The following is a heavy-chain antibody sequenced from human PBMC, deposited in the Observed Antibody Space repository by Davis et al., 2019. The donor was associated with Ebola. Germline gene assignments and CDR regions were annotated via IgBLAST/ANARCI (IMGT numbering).Heavy chain of an antibody. D-gene: IGHD3-10*01. Sequence: SGPTLVTPTQTLTLTCTFPGESLNTRTAGARWLRQPPANALERLALIYSDDDKRYSPSLKSRLTITKDTSKNQEVLTMINMDPVDTARNYCAHRVGRFGEWNFDYWGQGTLVTVSS. CDR3: AHRVGRFGEWNFDY. CDR2: IYSDDDK. V-gene: IGHV2-5*02. CDR1: GESLNTRTAG. J-gene: IGHJ4*02.